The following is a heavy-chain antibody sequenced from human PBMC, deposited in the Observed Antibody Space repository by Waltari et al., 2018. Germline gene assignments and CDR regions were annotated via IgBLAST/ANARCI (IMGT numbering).Heavy chain of an antibody. CDR2: IIPILGIA. Sequence: QVQLVQSGAEVKKPGSSVKVSCKASGGTFSSYTISWVRQAPGQGLEWMGRIIPILGIANYAQKFQGRVTITADKSTSTAYMELSSLRSEDTAVYYCARVRSVAGPYYFDYWGQGTLVTVSS. CDR1: GGTFSSYT. CDR3: ARVRSVAGPYYFDY. J-gene: IGHJ4*02. V-gene: IGHV1-69*02. D-gene: IGHD6-19*01.